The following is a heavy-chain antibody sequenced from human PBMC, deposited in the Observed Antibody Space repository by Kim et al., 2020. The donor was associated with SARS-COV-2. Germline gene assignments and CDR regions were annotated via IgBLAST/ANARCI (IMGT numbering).Heavy chain of an antibody. CDR3: ARGRGITMIVVRRFDNDWFDP. V-gene: IGHV4-34*01. CDR2: INHSGST. D-gene: IGHD3-22*01. J-gene: IGHJ5*02. CDR1: GGSFSGYY. Sequence: SETLSLTCAVYGGSFSGYYWSWIRQPPGKGLEWIGEINHSGSTNYNPSLKSRVTISVDTSKNQFSLKLSSVTAADTAVYYCARGRGITMIVVRRFDNDWFDPWGQGTLVTVSS.